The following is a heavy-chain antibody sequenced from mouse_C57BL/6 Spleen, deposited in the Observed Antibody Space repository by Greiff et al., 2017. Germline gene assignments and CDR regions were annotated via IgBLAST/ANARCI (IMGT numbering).Heavy chain of an antibody. V-gene: IGHV1-69*01. CDR3: ARGARWYYFDY. J-gene: IGHJ2*01. Sequence: QVQLQQPGAELVMPGASVKLSCKASGYTFTSYWMHWVKQRPGQGLEWIGEIDPSDSYTNYNQKFKGKSTLTVDNSSSKAYMQLSSLTSEDSAVYYCARGARWYYFDYWGQGTTLTVSS. D-gene: IGHD1-1*02. CDR2: IDPSDSYT. CDR1: GYTFTSYW.